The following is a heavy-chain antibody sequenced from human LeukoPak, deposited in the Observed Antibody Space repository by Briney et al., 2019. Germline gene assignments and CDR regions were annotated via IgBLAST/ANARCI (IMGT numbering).Heavy chain of an antibody. D-gene: IGHD3-3*01. V-gene: IGHV3-30*02. CDR3: VKDQGECPGSRCYLRFLEY. J-gene: IGHJ4*02. CDR2: VRYDQSAT. Sequence: GGSLRLSCAASGFNFSIYVMHWVRRAPGKGLEWVTFVRYDQSATVYADSVQGRFAISRDNSKNTVYLQMNSLRVEDTALYFCVKDQGECPGSRCYLRFLEYWGQGTLVIVSS. CDR1: GFNFSIYV.